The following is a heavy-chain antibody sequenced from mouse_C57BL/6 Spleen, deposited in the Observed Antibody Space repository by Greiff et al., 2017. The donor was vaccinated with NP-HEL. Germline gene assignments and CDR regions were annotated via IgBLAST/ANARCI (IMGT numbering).Heavy chain of an antibody. CDR1: GYTFTSYW. V-gene: IGHV1-61*01. CDR2: IYPSDSET. D-gene: IGHD2-4*01. Sequence: QVQLQQPGAELVRPGSSVKLSCKASGYTFTSYWMDWVKQRPGQGLEWIGNIYPSDSETHYNQKFKDKATLTVDKSSSTAYMQLSSLTSEDSAVYYCARPGDYDRYYFDYWGQGTTLTVSS. J-gene: IGHJ2*01. CDR3: ARPGDYDRYYFDY.